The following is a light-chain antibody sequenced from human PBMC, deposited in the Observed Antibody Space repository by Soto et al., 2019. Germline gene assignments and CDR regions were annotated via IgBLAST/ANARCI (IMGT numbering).Light chain of an antibody. CDR1: QSIDTW. J-gene: IGKJ1*01. CDR2: KAS. CDR3: QQYNNYPRT. V-gene: IGKV1-5*03. Sequence: DIQLTQSPSTLSASVGDRVTIACRARQSIDTWLAWYQQKPGNAPKLLIYKASNLESGVPSRFSGSGSGTEFSLTIRGLQPDDFASYYCQQYNNYPRTFGQGTKV.